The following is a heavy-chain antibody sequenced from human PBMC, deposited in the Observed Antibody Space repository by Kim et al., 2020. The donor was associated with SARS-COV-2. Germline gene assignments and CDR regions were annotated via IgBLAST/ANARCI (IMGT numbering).Heavy chain of an antibody. J-gene: IGHJ4*02. CDR2: IKSKTDGGTT. CDR3: TTDLLWFGELLVSPFVDY. CDR1: GFTFSNAW. D-gene: IGHD3-10*01. Sequence: GGSLRLSCAASGFTFSNAWMSWVRQAPGKGLEWVGRIKSKTDGGTTDYAAPVKGRFTISRDDSKNTLYLQMNSLKTEDTAVYYCTTDLLWFGELLVSPFVDYWGQGTLVTVSS. V-gene: IGHV3-15*01.